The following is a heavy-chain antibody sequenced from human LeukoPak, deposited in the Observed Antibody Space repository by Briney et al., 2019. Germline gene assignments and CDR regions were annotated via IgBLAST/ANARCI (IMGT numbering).Heavy chain of an antibody. J-gene: IGHJ4*02. CDR2: ISSSSSYI. Sequence: GGSLRLSCEASGFTFSTYTMNWVRQAPGKGLECISSISSSSSYIFYVDSVKGRFTISRDNAKNSLYLQMNSLRAEDTAVYYCANDLGWIQLNLGRGQGTLVTVSS. CDR3: ANDLGWIQLNLG. CDR1: GFTFSTYT. D-gene: IGHD5-18*01. V-gene: IGHV3-21*04.